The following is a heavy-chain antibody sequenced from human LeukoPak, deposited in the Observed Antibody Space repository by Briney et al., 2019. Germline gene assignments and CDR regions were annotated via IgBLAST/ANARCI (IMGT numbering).Heavy chain of an antibody. J-gene: IGHJ4*02. CDR2: IYASGST. CDR3: ARTSARGAQFDY. Sequence: SETLSLTCTVSGGSISNYYWSWIRQPAGMGLEWIGRIYASGSTNYNPSLKSRVTMSVDTSNNQFSLNLSSVTAADTVVYYCARTSARGAQFDYWGQGTLVTVSS. CDR1: GGSISNYY. V-gene: IGHV4-4*07. D-gene: IGHD3-10*01.